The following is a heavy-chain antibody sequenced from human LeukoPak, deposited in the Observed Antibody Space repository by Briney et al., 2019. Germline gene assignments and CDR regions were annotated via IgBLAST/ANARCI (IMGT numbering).Heavy chain of an antibody. D-gene: IGHD1-7*01. V-gene: IGHV1-69*05. CDR1: GYTLTELS. CDR2: IIPIFGTA. CDR3: ARASLELGEVSYYYMDV. Sequence: ASVKVSCKVSGYTLTELSMHWVRQAPGQGLEWMGGIIPIFGTANYAQKFQGRVTITTDESTSTAYMELSSLRSEDTAVYYCARASLELGEVSYYYMDVWGKGTTVTVSS. J-gene: IGHJ6*03.